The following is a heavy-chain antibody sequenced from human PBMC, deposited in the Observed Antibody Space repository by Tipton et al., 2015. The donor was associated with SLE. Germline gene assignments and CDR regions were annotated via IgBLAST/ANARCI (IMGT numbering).Heavy chain of an antibody. CDR1: GFTFSTYW. CDR3: GRAGGSYYPSYYFDY. D-gene: IGHD1-26*01. V-gene: IGHV3-7*03. CDR2: IKQDGGEQ. J-gene: IGHJ4*02. Sequence: SLRLSCAASGFTFSTYWMSWVRQAPGKGLEWVANIKQDGGEQNYVDSVKGRLIISRDNAKNALYLQMNNLRAEDTAVYYCGRAGGSYYPSYYFDYWGQGTLVTVSS.